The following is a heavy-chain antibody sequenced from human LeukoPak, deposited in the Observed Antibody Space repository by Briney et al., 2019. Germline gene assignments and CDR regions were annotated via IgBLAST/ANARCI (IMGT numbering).Heavy chain of an antibody. CDR1: GGSISTSGYY. Sequence: SETLSLTCTVSGGSISTSGYYWGWIRQPPGKGLEWIGSIFYSGTTHYNPSLQSRVTVSADTSGNQFSLKLSSVSAADTAVYYCTRRGTRQPTTTNPTPALDYWGQGMLVTVSS. CDR3: TRRGTRQPTTTNPTPALDY. V-gene: IGHV4-39*01. D-gene: IGHD1-7*01. CDR2: IFYSGTT. J-gene: IGHJ4*02.